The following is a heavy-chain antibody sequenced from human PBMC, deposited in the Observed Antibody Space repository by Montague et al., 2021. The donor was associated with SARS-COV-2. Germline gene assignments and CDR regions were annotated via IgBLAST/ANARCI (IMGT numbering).Heavy chain of an antibody. J-gene: IGHJ6*02. CDR3: ARGNYDILTRYYSRDYYYGMDV. CDR2: INWNGGST. D-gene: IGHD3-9*01. CDR1: GFNFDEYG. V-gene: IGHV3-20*04. Sequence: SRSLSCSASGFNFDEYGMSWVRQAPGKGLEWVSGINWNGGSTGYADSVKGRFTISRDNAKNSLYLQMNSLRAEDTALYYCARGNYDILTRYYSRDYYYGMDVWGRGSTVTMSS.